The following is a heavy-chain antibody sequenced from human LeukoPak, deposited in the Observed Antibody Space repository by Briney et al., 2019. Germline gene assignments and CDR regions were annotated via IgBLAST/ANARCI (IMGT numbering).Heavy chain of an antibody. J-gene: IGHJ3*02. CDR2: ITTNGGTT. V-gene: IGHV3-64*01. Sequence: GGSLRLSCAASGFTFSDYPMHWVRQAPGKGLGYASAITTNGGTTYYATSVKGRFIISRDNSKNTLYLQMGSLRVEDMGVYYCARLSPIVVAPGALDIWGQGTMVTVSS. CDR3: ARLSPIVVAPGALDI. CDR1: GFTFSDYP. D-gene: IGHD2-15*01.